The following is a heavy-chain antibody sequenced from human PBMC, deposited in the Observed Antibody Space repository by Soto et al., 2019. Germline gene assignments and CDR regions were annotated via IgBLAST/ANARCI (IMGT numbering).Heavy chain of an antibody. Sequence: QVQLLESGPGLVKPSQTLSLTCTVSGGSISSGEYYWSWIRQPPGKGLEWIGYISYSGSTYYNPSLQSRVSISVDTSKNQFSLKLSSVTAADTAVYYCARSPARVPGFDYWGQGTLVTVSS. CDR2: ISYSGST. CDR1: GGSISSGEYY. J-gene: IGHJ4*02. D-gene: IGHD2-2*01. V-gene: IGHV4-30-4*01. CDR3: ARSPARVPGFDY.